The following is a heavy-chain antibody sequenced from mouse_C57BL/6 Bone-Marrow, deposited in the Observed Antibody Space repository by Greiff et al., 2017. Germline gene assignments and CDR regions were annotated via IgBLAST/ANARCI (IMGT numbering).Heavy chain of an antibody. CDR1: GYAFTNYL. Sequence: QVQLKESGAELVRPGTSVKVSCKASGYAFTNYLIEWVKQRPGQGLEWIGVINPGSGGTNYNEKFQGKATLTADKSSSTAYMQLSSLTSEDSAVYFCARLNYGSSYASFADWGQGTLVTVSA. J-gene: IGHJ3*01. D-gene: IGHD1-1*01. CDR3: ARLNYGSSYASFAD. CDR2: INPGSGGT. V-gene: IGHV1-54*01.